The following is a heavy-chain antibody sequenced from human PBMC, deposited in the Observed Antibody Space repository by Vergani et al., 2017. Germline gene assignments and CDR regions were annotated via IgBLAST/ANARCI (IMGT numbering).Heavy chain of an antibody. CDR1: GFTFSSYW. CDR2: IYMDGSST. CDR3: ARGEMVTIGGGWYFDL. V-gene: IGHV3-74*01. D-gene: IGHD5-24*01. J-gene: IGHJ2*01. Sequence: EVQLVESGGGLVQPGGSLRLSCAASGFTFSSYWMHWVRQAPGKGLVWVSRIYMDGSSTSYADSVKGRFTISRDNAKNTLYMQMNSLRAEDTAVYYCARGEMVTIGGGWYFDLWGRGTLVTVSS.